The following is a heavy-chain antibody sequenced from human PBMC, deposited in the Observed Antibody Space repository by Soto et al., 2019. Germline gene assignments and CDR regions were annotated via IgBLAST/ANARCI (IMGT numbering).Heavy chain of an antibody. D-gene: IGHD2-21*02. CDR3: ARGRYCGYDCCHKHYDGRDV. Sequence: QVQLVQSGAEVKKPGSSVRVSCRSSGDTFSSYIVNWLRLAPGRGLEWMGRVIPVLTTTDYAQNFRGRVTMTADRSTNTVYLDLSSLRSDDTAVYYWARGRYCGYDCCHKHYDGRDVWGQGSMVTVAS. CDR2: VIPVLTTT. V-gene: IGHV1-69*08. J-gene: IGHJ6*02. CDR1: GDTFSSYI.